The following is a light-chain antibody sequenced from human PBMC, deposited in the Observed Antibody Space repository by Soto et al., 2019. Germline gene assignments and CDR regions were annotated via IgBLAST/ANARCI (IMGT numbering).Light chain of an antibody. Sequence: QSALTQPASLSGSPGQSITIYCTGTSSDIGAYNYVSWYQQHPGKAPRLMIYEVNYRPSGVSNRFSGSKSGSTASLTISGLQAEDEADYYCSSYTSSSTLDVVFGGGTKLTVL. CDR3: SSYTSSSTLDVV. CDR1: SSDIGAYNY. CDR2: EVN. V-gene: IGLV2-14*01. J-gene: IGLJ2*01.